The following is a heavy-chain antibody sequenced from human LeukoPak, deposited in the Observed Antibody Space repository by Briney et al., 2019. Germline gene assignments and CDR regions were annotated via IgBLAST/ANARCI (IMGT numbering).Heavy chain of an antibody. Sequence: GSVKVSCKASGFSFIGYYIHWVRQAPGQGLEWMGIINPSGGSTNYAQKFQGRVTMTRDTSTSTVYLELSSLRPEDTAVYYCATQSVRVVSGPFDYWGQGDLASVSS. CDR2: INPSGGST. CDR3: ATQSVRVVSGPFDY. CDR1: GFSFIGYY. V-gene: IGHV1-46*01. J-gene: IGHJ4*02. D-gene: IGHD3-22*01.